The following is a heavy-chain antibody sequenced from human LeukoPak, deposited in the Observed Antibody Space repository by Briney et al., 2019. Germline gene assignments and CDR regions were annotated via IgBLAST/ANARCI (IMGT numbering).Heavy chain of an antibody. CDR1: GYTFTGYY. V-gene: IGHV1-2*02. J-gene: IGHJ5*02. CDR2: INPNSGGT. D-gene: IGHD3-3*01. CDR3: ARGTYYDFWSGNWFDP. Sequence: GASVKVSCKASGYTFTGYYMHWVRQAPGQGLEWMGWINPNSGGTNYAQKFQGRVTMTRDTSISTAYMELSSLRSEDTAVYYCARGTYYDFWSGNWFDPWGQGTLVTVSS.